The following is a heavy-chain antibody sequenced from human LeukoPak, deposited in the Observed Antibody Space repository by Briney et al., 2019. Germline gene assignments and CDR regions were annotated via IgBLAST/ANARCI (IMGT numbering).Heavy chain of an antibody. V-gene: IGHV4-34*01. J-gene: IGHJ4*02. Sequence: SETLSLTCAVYGGSFSGYYWTLIRQPPGKGLEWIGEINHSGSTNYNQSLKSRVAISIDTSKNQFFLKLSSVTTADTAVYYCARDGLRRRIMTTFGGGGQFDYWGQGTLVTVSS. CDR3: ARDGLRRRIMTTFGGGGQFDY. CDR2: INHSGST. CDR1: GGSFSGYY. D-gene: IGHD3-16*01.